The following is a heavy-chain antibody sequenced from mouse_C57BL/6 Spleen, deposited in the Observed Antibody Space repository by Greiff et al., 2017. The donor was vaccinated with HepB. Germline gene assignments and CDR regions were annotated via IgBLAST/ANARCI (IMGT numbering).Heavy chain of an antibody. V-gene: IGHV2-5*01. D-gene: IGHD2-4*01. CDR1: GFSLTSYG. Sequence: QVHVKQSGPGLVQPSQSLSITCTVSGFSLTSYGVHWVRQSPGKGLEWLGVIWRGGSTDYNAAFMSRLSITKDNSKSQVFFKMNSLQADDTAIYYCAKIDDYDHYAMDYWGQGTSVTVSS. CDR2: IWRGGST. J-gene: IGHJ4*01. CDR3: AKIDDYDHYAMDY.